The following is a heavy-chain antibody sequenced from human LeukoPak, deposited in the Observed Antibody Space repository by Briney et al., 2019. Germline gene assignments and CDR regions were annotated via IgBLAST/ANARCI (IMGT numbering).Heavy chain of an antibody. D-gene: IGHD4-23*01. Sequence: PGGSLRLSCAASGFTLSDYHMNWVRQAPGKGLEWVAVISYDGSNKYYADSVKGRFTISRDNSKNTLYLQMNSLRAEDTAVYYCARETVGFDYWGQGSQVTVSS. CDR1: GFTLSDYH. V-gene: IGHV3-30*04. J-gene: IGHJ4*02. CDR2: ISYDGSNK. CDR3: ARETVGFDY.